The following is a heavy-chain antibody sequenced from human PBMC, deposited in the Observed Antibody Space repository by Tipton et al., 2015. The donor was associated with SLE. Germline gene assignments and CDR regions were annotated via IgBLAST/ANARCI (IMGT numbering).Heavy chain of an antibody. CDR1: GGSIRGTNW. CDR2: IYYSGGT. Sequence: GLVKPSETLSLTCAVSGGSIRGTNWWSWVRQPPGKGLEWIGQIYYSGGTDYNPSLKSRVTISVDTSKNQFSLKMRSVTAADTAVYYCARILSDYITPGVRYNWFDSWGQGTLVTVSS. CDR3: ARILSDYITPGVRYNWFDS. D-gene: IGHD3-16*01. J-gene: IGHJ5*01. V-gene: IGHV4-4*02.